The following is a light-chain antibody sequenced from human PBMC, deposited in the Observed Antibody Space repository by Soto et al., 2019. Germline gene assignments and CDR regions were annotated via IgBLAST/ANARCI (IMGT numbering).Light chain of an antibody. CDR1: QSFSSY. V-gene: IGKV3-11*01. Sequence: EIVLTQSPATLSLSPGERATLSCRASQSFSSYLAWYQQKPGQAHRLLIYDSSNSAAGIPARFSVIGSGTDFTLTISTLEPEDFAVYYCQQRSNWARTFGQGTKVEIK. J-gene: IGKJ1*01. CDR2: DSS. CDR3: QQRSNWART.